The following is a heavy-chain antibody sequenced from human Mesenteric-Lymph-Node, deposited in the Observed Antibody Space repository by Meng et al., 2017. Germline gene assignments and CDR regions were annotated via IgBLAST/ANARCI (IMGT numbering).Heavy chain of an antibody. CDR2: ISAYNGNT. CDR1: GYTFTSYG. V-gene: IGHV1-18*01. D-gene: IGHD2-2*01. CDR3: ARSSLLGKYQLSRHRGIDY. Sequence: GQGVQSGAEVKKPGASVKVSCKASGYTFTSYGISGVRQAPGQGLEWMGWISAYNGNTNYAQKLQGRVTMTTDTSTSAAYMELRSLRSDDTAVYYCARSSLLGKYQLSRHRGIDYWGQGTLVTVSS. J-gene: IGHJ4*02.